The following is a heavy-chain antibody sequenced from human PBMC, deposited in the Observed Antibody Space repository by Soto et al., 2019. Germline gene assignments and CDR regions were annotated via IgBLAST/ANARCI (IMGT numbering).Heavy chain of an antibody. J-gene: IGHJ5*02. CDR1: GGTFSSYA. V-gene: IGHV1-69*01. Sequence: QVQLVQSGAEVKKPGSSVKVSCKASGGTFSSYAISWVRQAPGQGLEWMGGIIPIFGTANYAQKFQGRVTITADEYTSTAYMELSSLRSEDTAVYYCARNPRCGGECFNWFDPWGQGTRVTVSS. CDR3: ARNPRCGGECFNWFDP. CDR2: IIPIFGTA. D-gene: IGHD2-21*01.